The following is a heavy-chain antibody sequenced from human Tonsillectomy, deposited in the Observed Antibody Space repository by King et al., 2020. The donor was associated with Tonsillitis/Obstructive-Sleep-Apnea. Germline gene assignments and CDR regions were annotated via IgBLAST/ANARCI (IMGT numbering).Heavy chain of an antibody. J-gene: IGHJ5*02. CDR3: ARVLGYCRSTSCLGLFDP. CDR2: IIPIFGTA. Sequence: AQLVQSGAEVKKPGSSVKVSCKASGGTFSSYAISWVRQAPGQGLEWMGGIIPIFGTANYAQKFQGRVTITADESTSTAYMELSSLRSEDTAVYYCARVLGYCRSTSCLGLFDPWGQGTLVTVSS. D-gene: IGHD2-2*01. CDR1: GGTFSSYA. V-gene: IGHV1-69*01.